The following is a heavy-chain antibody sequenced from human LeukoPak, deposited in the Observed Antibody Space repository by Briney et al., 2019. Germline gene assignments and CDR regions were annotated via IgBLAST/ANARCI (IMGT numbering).Heavy chain of an antibody. CDR3: ARVCSGITMIVVGDAFDI. J-gene: IGHJ3*02. V-gene: IGHV3-7*01. CDR2: IKKDGSEK. CDR1: GFTFSSYW. Sequence: GGSLRLSCAASGFTFSSYWMSWVRQAPGKGLEWVANIKKDGSEKYYVDSVKGRFTISRDNAKKSLYLQMNSLRAEDTAVYYCARVCSGITMIVVGDAFDIWGQGTMVTVSS. D-gene: IGHD3-22*01.